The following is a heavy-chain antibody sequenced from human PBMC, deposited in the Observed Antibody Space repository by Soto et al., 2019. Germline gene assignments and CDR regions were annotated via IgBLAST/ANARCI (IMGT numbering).Heavy chain of an antibody. CDR2: ISSNGGST. V-gene: IGHV3-64D*06. CDR1: GFTFSSYA. J-gene: IGHJ2*01. D-gene: IGHD2-8*01. Sequence: AGGSLRLSCSASGFTFSSYAMHWVRQAPGKGLEYVSAISSNGGSTYYADSVKGRFTISRDNSKNTLYLQMSSLRAEDTAVYYCVKDKPYCTNGVCPIYWYFDLWGRGTLVTVS. CDR3: VKDKPYCTNGVCPIYWYFDL.